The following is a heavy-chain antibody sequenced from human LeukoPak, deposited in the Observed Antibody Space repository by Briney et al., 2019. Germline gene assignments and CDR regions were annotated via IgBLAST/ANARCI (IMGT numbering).Heavy chain of an antibody. J-gene: IGHJ3*02. Sequence: SETLSLTCTVSGGSISSYYWGWIRQPPGKGLEWIGYIYYSGSTNYNPSLKSRVTISVDTSKNQFSLKLSSVTAADTAVYYCARVAPRSGDAFDIWGQGTMVTVSS. CDR3: ARVAPRSGDAFDI. V-gene: IGHV4-59*01. D-gene: IGHD6-19*01. CDR1: GGSISSYY. CDR2: IYYSGST.